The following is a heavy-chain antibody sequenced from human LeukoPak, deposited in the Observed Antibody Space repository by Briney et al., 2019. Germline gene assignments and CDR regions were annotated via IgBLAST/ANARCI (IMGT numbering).Heavy chain of an antibody. J-gene: IGHJ4*02. D-gene: IGHD2-15*01. CDR3: AKGDIVVGGYDY. CDR1: GFTFGSYG. Sequence: PGRSLRLSCAASGFTFGSYGMHWVRQAPGKGLEWVAVISYDGSNKYYADSVKGRFTISRDNSKNTLYLQMNSLRAEDTAVYYCAKGDIVVGGYDYWGQGTLVTVSS. CDR2: ISYDGSNK. V-gene: IGHV3-30*18.